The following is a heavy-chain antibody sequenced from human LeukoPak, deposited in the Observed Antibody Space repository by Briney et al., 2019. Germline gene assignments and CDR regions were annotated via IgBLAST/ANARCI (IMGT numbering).Heavy chain of an antibody. Sequence: SENLSLTCTVSGGSISSGGYYWSWIRQPPGKGLEWIGYIYHSGSTYYNPSLKSRVTISVDRSKNQFSLKLSSVTAADTAVYYCARDLPPVVPAAVGYWGQGTLVTVSS. CDR3: ARDLPPVVPAAVGY. D-gene: IGHD2-2*01. CDR1: GGSISSGGYY. J-gene: IGHJ4*02. V-gene: IGHV4-30-2*01. CDR2: IYHSGST.